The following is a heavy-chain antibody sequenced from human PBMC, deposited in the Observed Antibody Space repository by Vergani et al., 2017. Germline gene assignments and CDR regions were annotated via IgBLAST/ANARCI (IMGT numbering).Heavy chain of an antibody. D-gene: IGHD6-19*01. CDR2: IIPIFGTA. V-gene: IGHV1-69*01. CDR3: ARPPRGYSSGWLGWFDP. J-gene: IGHJ5*02. CDR1: GGTFSSYA. Sequence: QVQLVQSGAEVKKPGSSVKVSCKASGGTFSSYAISWVRQAPGQGLEWMGGIIPIFGTANYAQKFQGRATITADESTSTAYMELSSLRSEDTAVYYCARPPRGYSSGWLGWFDPWGQGTLVTVSS.